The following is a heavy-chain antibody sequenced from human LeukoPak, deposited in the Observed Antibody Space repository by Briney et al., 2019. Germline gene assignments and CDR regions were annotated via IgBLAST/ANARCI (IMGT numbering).Heavy chain of an antibody. CDR2: IRYDGSNK. CDR3: AKKEKITYYYDMIGYD. J-gene: IGHJ4*02. V-gene: IGHV3-30*02. Sequence: GGSLRLSCAASGFTFSSYGMHWVRQAPGKGLEWVAFIRYDGSNKYYAYSVKGRFTISRDNSKNTLYLQMNSMRAEDTAVYYCAKKEKITYYYDMIGYDWGQGPRVTVPS. CDR1: GFTFSSYG. D-gene: IGHD3-22*01.